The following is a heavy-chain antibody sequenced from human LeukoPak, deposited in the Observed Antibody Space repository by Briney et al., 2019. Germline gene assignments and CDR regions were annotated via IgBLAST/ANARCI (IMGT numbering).Heavy chain of an antibody. CDR3: GRKAGVCRFDL. V-gene: IGHV3-48*02. CDR2: ITGSGSSK. D-gene: IGHD3-3*01. J-gene: IGHJ4*03. Sequence: GGSLRLSCAASGFSISPYSMHWVRQAPGKGLEWVSYITGSGSSKYYADSVKGRFTISRDNAKNSLYLQMNSLRDEDTAVYYCGRKAGVCRFDLWGQGTLGNVS. CDR1: GFSISPYS.